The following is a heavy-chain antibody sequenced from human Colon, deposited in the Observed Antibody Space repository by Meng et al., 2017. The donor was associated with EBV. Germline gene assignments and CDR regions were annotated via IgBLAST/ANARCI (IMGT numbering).Heavy chain of an antibody. CDR3: TDVGGDMI. Sequence: VRLVGSGGGLVKPGASLRLSCAASGFTFTNSHMTWVRQAPGKGLEWVGRIKRASDGGTTDYAAPVKGRFTISRDDSKSTVYLQMNSLKSEDTGVYYCTDVGGDMIWGQGTLVTVSS. D-gene: IGHD3-10*01. CDR2: IKRASDGGTT. CDR1: GFTFTNSH. V-gene: IGHV3-15*01. J-gene: IGHJ4*02.